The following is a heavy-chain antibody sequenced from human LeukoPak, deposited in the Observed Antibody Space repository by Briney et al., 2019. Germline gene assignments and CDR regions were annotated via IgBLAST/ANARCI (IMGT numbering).Heavy chain of an antibody. D-gene: IGHD4-23*01. CDR3: AGGPRYGGTRLN. CDR1: GGSFSGYY. CDR2: INHSGST. Sequence: SETLSLTCAVYGGSFSGYYWSWIRQPPGKGLEWIGEINHSGSTNYNPSLKSRVTISVDTSKNQFSLKLSSVTAADTAVYYCAGGPRYGGTRLNWGQGTLVTVSS. V-gene: IGHV4-34*01. J-gene: IGHJ4*02.